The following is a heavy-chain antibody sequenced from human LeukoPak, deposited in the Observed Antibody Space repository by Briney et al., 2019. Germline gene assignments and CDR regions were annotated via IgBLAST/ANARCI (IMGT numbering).Heavy chain of an antibody. CDR3: ARLGFRDYDSSGYYFDY. Sequence: ASVKVSCKASGYTFTSYYMHWVRQAPGQGLEWMGIINPSGGSTSYAQKLQGRVTMTTDTSTSTAYMELRSLRSDDTAVYYCARLGFRDYDSSGYYFDYWGQGTLVTVSS. CDR1: GYTFTSYY. J-gene: IGHJ4*02. D-gene: IGHD3-22*01. CDR2: INPSGGST. V-gene: IGHV1-46*01.